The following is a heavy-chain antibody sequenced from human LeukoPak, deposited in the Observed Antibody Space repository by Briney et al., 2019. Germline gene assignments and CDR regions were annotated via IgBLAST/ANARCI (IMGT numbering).Heavy chain of an antibody. Sequence: SETLSHTCTVSGGSISSYYWSWIRQPPGKGLEWIGYIYYSGSTNYNPSLKSRVTISVDMSKNQFSLKLSSVTAADTAVYYCARVIGSGWYYFDYWGQGTLVTASS. V-gene: IGHV4-59*01. J-gene: IGHJ4*02. CDR2: IYYSGST. D-gene: IGHD6-19*01. CDR3: ARVIGSGWYYFDY. CDR1: GGSISSYY.